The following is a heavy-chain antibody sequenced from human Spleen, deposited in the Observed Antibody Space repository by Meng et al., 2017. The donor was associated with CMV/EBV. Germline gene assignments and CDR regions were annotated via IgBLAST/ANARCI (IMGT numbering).Heavy chain of an antibody. CDR2: ISWDSGRI. J-gene: IGHJ5*02. CDR1: GFTFDDYG. Sequence: GGSLRLSCATSGFTFDDYGMHWVRQAPGKGLEWVSGISWDSGRIAYADSVKGRFTISRDNARKSLFLQMNGLKNEDTALYYCAKAPTVKRPHTDNWLDPWGQGTLVTVSS. CDR3: AKAPTVKRPHTDNWLDP. V-gene: IGHV3-9*01.